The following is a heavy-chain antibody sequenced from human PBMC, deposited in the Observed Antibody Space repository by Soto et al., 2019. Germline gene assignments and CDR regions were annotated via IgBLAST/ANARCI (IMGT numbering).Heavy chain of an antibody. V-gene: IGHV3-21*06. CDR1: GFTFTRYS. J-gene: IGHJ4*02. Sequence: PGVSLRLSCAASGFTFTRYSMNWVRQAPGKGLEWVSSISSTTNYIYYGDSMKGRFTIFRDNAKDSLYLEMNNLRAEDTAVYYCARESEDLTSNFDYWGQGTLVTVSS. CDR3: ARESEDLTSNFDY. CDR2: ISSTTNYI.